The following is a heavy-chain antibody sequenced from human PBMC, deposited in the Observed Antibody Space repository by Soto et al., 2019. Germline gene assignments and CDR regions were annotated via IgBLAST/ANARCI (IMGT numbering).Heavy chain of an antibody. CDR1: GFTFSDYY. J-gene: IGHJ6*02. D-gene: IGHD2-8*01. CDR2: ISSSSSYT. Sequence: PGVSLRLSCASSGFTFSDYYMSWVRQAPGKGLEWVSYISSSSSYTNYADSVKGRFTISRDNAKNSLHLQMNSLRAEDTAVYYCARCGVAYCTNGAHGAVWGQGTTVSVTS. V-gene: IGHV3-11*06. CDR3: ARCGVAYCTNGAHGAV.